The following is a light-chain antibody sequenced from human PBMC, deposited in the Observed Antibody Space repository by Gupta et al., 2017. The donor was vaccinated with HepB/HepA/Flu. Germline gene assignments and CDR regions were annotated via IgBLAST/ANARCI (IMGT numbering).Light chain of an antibody. Sequence: ELVLTQSPGTLSLSPGERATLSCRASQSVSSSYLAWYQQKPGQAPRLLIYGASSRATGIPDRFSGSGSGTDFTLTISRLEPEDSAVYYCQQYGISPITFGQGTLLEIK. V-gene: IGKV3-20*01. CDR2: GAS. J-gene: IGKJ5*01. CDR3: QQYGISPIT. CDR1: QSVSSSY.